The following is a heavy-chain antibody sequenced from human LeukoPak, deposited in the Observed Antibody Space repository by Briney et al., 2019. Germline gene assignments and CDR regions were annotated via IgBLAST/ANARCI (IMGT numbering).Heavy chain of an antibody. CDR3: ARGGGYDFDY. J-gene: IGHJ4*02. CDR1: GGSISSGGYS. CDR2: IYHSGST. D-gene: IGHD5-12*01. V-gene: IGHV4-30-2*05. Sequence: SQTLSLTCAVSGGSISSGGYSWSWIRQPPGKGLEWIGYIYHSGSTYYNPSLKSRVTISIDTFKNQFSLKLTSVTAADTAVYYCARGGGYDFDYWGQGTLVTVSS.